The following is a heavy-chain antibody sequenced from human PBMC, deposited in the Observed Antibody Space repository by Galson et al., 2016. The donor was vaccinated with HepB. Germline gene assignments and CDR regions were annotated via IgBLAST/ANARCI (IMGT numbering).Heavy chain of an antibody. CDR3: TSDSCASHAFDN. CDR2: SKSKIDGGTT. Sequence: SLRLSCAASGFIFSSSWMNWVRQAPGKGLEWVGRSKSKIDGGTTAYAAPVKGRFTISRDDSENTLYLQLNRLKTEDTAVYFCTSDSCASHAFDNWGQGTMVTVSS. J-gene: IGHJ3*02. V-gene: IGHV3-15*07. CDR1: GFIFSSSW.